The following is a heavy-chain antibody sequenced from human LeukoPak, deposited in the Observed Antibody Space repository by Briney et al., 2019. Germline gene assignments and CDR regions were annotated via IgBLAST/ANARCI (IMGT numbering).Heavy chain of an antibody. CDR3: AKDDITMVRGVISGL. CDR2: ISYDGSNK. Sequence: PGGSLRLSCAASGFTFSKHAMHWVRQAPGKGLEWVAVISYDGSNKYYADSVKGRFTISRDNSKNTLYLQMNSLRAEDTAVYYCAKDDITMVRGVISGLWGQGTLVTVSS. D-gene: IGHD3-10*01. CDR1: GFTFSKHA. J-gene: IGHJ4*02. V-gene: IGHV3-30*04.